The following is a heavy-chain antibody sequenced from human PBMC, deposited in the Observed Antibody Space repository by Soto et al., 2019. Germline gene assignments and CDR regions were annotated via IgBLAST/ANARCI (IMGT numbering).Heavy chain of an antibody. CDR1: GFTFSNYA. CDR3: AKGRMRRSYYYARAA. CDR2: LSGSGSST. Sequence: DVQLLESGGGLIQPGRSLRLSCAASGFTFSNYAMSWVRQAPGRGLEWVTSLSGSGSSTYYADSVKGRFTISRNNLTTTVSLQMDRLGVVVTAVYYCAKGRMRRSYYYARAAWGQVTTVTVPS. J-gene: IGHJ6*02. V-gene: IGHV3-23*01.